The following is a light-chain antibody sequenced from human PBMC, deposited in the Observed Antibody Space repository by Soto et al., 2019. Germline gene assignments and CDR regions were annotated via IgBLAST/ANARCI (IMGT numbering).Light chain of an antibody. Sequence: QSALTQPASVSGSLGQSITISCTGTNSDVGGYNLVSWYQQHPGKAPKLMTYEGSKRPSGVSNRFSGSKSGNTASLTISGLQDEEEADYYCCSYAGSSTWVFGGGTKLTVL. V-gene: IGLV2-23*01. CDR3: CSYAGSSTWV. J-gene: IGLJ3*02. CDR2: EGS. CDR1: NSDVGGYNL.